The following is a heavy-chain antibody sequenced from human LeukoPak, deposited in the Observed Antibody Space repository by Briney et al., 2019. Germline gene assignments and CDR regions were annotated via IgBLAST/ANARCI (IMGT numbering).Heavy chain of an antibody. Sequence: PSETLSLTCTVSGGSISSGGYYGSWIRQHPGKGLEWIGYIYYSGSTYYNPSLKSRVTISVDTSKNQFSLKLSSVTAADTAVYDCARESHVVTLDYWGQGTLVTVSS. D-gene: IGHD3-22*01. CDR1: GGSISSGGYY. CDR3: ARESHVVTLDY. V-gene: IGHV4-31*03. J-gene: IGHJ4*02. CDR2: IYYSGST.